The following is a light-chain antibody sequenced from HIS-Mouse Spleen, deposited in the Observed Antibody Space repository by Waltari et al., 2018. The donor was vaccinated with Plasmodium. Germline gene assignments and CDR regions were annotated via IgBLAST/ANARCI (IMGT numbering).Light chain of an antibody. CDR3: QQYGSSRVT. V-gene: IGKV3-20*01. Sequence: EIVLTQSPGTLSLSPGERATLSCRASQSVSSSYLAWYQQKPGQAPRLLIYGASSRATGIPDRFSGSGSGTDFTLTISRLEPEDFAVSYCQQYGSSRVTFGPGTKVDIK. CDR2: GAS. J-gene: IGKJ3*01. CDR1: QSVSSSY.